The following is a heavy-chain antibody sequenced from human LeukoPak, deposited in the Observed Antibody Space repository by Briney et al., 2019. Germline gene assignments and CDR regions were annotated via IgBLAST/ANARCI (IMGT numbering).Heavy chain of an antibody. CDR3: ARDLGNQLLEYFQH. D-gene: IGHD2-2*01. Sequence: HGGSLRLSCAASGFTFSDYYMSWIRQAPGRGLEWVSYISSSGSTIYYADSVKGRFTISRDNDKNSLYLQMNSLRAEDTAVYYCARDLGNQLLEYFQHWGQGTLVTVSS. CDR2: ISSSGSTI. J-gene: IGHJ1*01. V-gene: IGHV3-11*04. CDR1: GFTFSDYY.